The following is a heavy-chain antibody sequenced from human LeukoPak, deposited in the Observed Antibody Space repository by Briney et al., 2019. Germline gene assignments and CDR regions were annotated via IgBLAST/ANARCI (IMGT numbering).Heavy chain of an antibody. Sequence: ASVKVPRKASAYTFTDYGISWVRQAPGQGLEWMGWISVDNGNSNYAQKLQGRVTMTTDTSTSTAYMELRSLSSDDTAMYYCARGSSWPPYNLEFWGQGNLVTVSS. CDR3: ARGSSWPPYNLEF. CDR1: AYTFTDYG. V-gene: IGHV1-18*01. J-gene: IGHJ4*02. D-gene: IGHD6-13*01. CDR2: ISVDNGNS.